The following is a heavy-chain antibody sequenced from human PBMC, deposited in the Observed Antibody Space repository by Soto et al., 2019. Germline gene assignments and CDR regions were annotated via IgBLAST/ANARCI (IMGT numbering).Heavy chain of an antibody. CDR2: IYHSGST. CDR1: GGSISSSNW. CDR3: ARWDIAAAGTGIDY. J-gene: IGHJ4*02. V-gene: IGHV4-4*02. D-gene: IGHD6-13*01. Sequence: SETLSLTCAVSGGSISSSNWWSWVRQPPGKGLEWIGEIYHSGSTNYNPSLKSRVTISVDKSKNQFSLKLSSVTAADTAVYYCARWDIAAAGTGIDYWGQGTLVTVSS.